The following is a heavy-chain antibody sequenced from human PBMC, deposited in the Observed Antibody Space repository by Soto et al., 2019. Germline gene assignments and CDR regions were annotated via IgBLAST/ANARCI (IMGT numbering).Heavy chain of an antibody. CDR3: ARDNTDFWSAYCYGMDV. D-gene: IGHD3-3*01. Sequence: SETLSLTCIVSGGSISSYYWSWIRQPAGKGLEWIGRIYTSGNMSYNPSLKSRVTMSLDTSKRQFSLKLTSVTAADTAVYYCARDNTDFWSAYCYGMDVWGQGTTLTVSS. CDR1: GGSISSYY. V-gene: IGHV4-4*07. CDR2: IYTSGNM. J-gene: IGHJ6*02.